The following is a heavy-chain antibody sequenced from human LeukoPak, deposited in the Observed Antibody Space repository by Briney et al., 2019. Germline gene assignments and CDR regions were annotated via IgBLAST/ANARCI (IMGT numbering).Heavy chain of an antibody. CDR1: GGSIGSYY. CDR3: ARGSYSSGFDY. J-gene: IGHJ4*02. V-gene: IGHV4-59*01. D-gene: IGHD6-19*01. Sequence: SETLSLTCTVSGGSIGSYYWSWIRQPPGKGLEWIGYIYYSGSTNYNPSLKSRVTISVDTSKNQFSLKLSSVTAADTAVYYCARGSYSSGFDYWGQGTLVTVSS. CDR2: IYYSGST.